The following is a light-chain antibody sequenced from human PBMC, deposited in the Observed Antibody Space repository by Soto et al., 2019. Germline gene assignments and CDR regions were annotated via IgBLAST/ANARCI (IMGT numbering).Light chain of an antibody. J-gene: IGLJ1*01. CDR3: QSYDSSLSGPYV. V-gene: IGLV1-40*01. CDR2: GNS. CDR1: SSNIGAGYD. Sequence: VLTQPPSVSGAPGQRVTISCTGSSSNIGAGYDVHWYQQLPGTAPKLLIYGNSNRPSGVPDRFSGSKSGTSASLAITGLQAEDEADYYCQSYDSSLSGPYVFGTGTKVTVL.